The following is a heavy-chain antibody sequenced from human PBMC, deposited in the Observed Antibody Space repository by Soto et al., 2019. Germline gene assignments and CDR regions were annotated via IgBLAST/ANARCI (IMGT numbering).Heavy chain of an antibody. CDR3: AKVRPAAMPYYYYGMDV. Sequence: EVQLLESGGGLVQPGGSLRLSCAASGFTFSSYAMSWVRQAPGKGLEWVSAISGSGGSTYYADSVKGRFTISRDNSKNTLYLQMNSLRAEDTAVYYCAKVRPAAMPYYYYGMDVWGQGTTVTVSS. CDR2: ISGSGGST. V-gene: IGHV3-23*01. CDR1: GFTFSSYA. J-gene: IGHJ6*02. D-gene: IGHD2-2*01.